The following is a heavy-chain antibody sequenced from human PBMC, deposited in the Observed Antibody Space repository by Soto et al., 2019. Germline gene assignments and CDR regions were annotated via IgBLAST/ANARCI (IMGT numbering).Heavy chain of an antibody. Sequence: QVQLQESGPGLVKPSQTLSLTCTVSGVSISHGAYYWSWIRQLPGKGLECIGYIYYSGDTQYNPSLTSRITVSIDTSKNQFSLKMNSVTAADTAMYFCARVDSASWLDYWGQGTLVTVSS. J-gene: IGHJ4*02. V-gene: IGHV4-31*03. CDR2: IYYSGDT. D-gene: IGHD6-13*01. CDR1: GVSISHGAYY. CDR3: ARVDSASWLDY.